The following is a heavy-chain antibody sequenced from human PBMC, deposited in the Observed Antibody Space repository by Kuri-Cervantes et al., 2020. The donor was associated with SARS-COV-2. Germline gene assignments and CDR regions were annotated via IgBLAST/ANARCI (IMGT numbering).Heavy chain of an antibody. D-gene: IGHD2-21*01. Sequence: GESLKISCAASGFTFSDDYMTWVRQAPGMGLEWVTDISTTGTYKNYADSVKGRFTISRDNAKNSLFLQIHSLRVEDTAVYYCATSGIGGLDHWGQGTLVTVSS. J-gene: IGHJ4*02. CDR3: ATSGIGGLDH. CDR1: GFTFSDDY. CDR2: ISTTGTYK. V-gene: IGHV3-11*06.